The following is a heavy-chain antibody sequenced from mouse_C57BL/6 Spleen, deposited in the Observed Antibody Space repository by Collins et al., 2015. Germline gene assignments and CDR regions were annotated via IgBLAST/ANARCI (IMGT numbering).Heavy chain of an antibody. CDR3: ARDGNPYAMDY. V-gene: IGHV5-4*02. CDR1: GFTFSDYY. Sequence: EVQLVESGGGLVKPGGSLKLSCAASGFTFSDYYMYWVRQTPEKRLEWVATISDGGSYTYYPDSVKGRFTISRDNAKNTLYLQMSSLKSEDTAMYYCARDGNPYAMDYWGQGTSVTVSS. J-gene: IGHJ4*01. D-gene: IGHD2-1*01. CDR2: ISDGGSYT.